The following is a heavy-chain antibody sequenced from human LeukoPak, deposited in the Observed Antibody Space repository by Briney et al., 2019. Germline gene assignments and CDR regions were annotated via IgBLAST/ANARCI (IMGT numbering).Heavy chain of an antibody. Sequence: SVKLSCKAAGGTFSSSAISWVRQAPGQGLEWMGRIIPNLGIANYAQKFQGRVTITADKSTSTAYMKLSSLRSEDTAVYYCARDLRWYFYGMDVWGQGTTVTVSS. CDR1: GGTFSSSA. J-gene: IGHJ6*02. D-gene: IGHD4-23*01. CDR3: ARDLRWYFYGMDV. CDR2: IIPNLGIA. V-gene: IGHV1-69*04.